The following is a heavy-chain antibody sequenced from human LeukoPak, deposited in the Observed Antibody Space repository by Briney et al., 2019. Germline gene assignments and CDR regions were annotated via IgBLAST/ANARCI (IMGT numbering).Heavy chain of an antibody. Sequence: GGSPRLSCAASGFTFSSYSMNWVRQAPGKGLEWVSSISSSSSYVYYADSVKGRFTISRDNAKNSLYLQMNSLRAEDTAVYYCARGDYGGYFDYWGQGTLVTVSS. V-gene: IGHV3-21*01. D-gene: IGHD4-23*01. CDR1: GFTFSSYS. J-gene: IGHJ4*02. CDR3: ARGDYGGYFDY. CDR2: ISSSSSYV.